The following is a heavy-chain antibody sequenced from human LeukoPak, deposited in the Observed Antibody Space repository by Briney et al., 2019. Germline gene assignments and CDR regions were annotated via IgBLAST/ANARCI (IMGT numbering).Heavy chain of an antibody. CDR3: ARADYYGSGSYYKDYYYYYGMDV. CDR1: GYTFTGYY. Sequence: ASVKVSCKASGYTFTGYYMHWVRQAPGQGLEWMGWINPNSGGTNYAQKFQGRVTMTRDTSISTAYMELSRLRSDDTAVYYCARADYYGSGSYYKDYYYYYGMDVWGQGTTVTVSS. D-gene: IGHD3-10*01. V-gene: IGHV1-2*02. CDR2: INPNSGGT. J-gene: IGHJ6*02.